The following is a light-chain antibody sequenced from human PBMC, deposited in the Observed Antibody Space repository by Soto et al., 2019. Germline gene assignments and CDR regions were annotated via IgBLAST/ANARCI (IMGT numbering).Light chain of an antibody. CDR1: QSVYSY. Sequence: EIVLTQSPATLSLSPGERATLSCRASQSVYSYLAWYQQKPGRAPRLLIYDASNRATGIPARFSGSGSGTDFTLTISSLEPEDFAVYYCQQRSNWRYTFGQGTKLEIK. CDR3: QQRSNWRYT. J-gene: IGKJ2*01. CDR2: DAS. V-gene: IGKV3-11*01.